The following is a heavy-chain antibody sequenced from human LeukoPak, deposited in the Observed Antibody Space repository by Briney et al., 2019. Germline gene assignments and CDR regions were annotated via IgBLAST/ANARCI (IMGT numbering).Heavy chain of an antibody. CDR3: ARIHEPGIAVAALDY. Sequence: ASVKVSCKASGYTFTSYGISWVRQAPGQGLEWMGWISAYNGNTNYAQKLQGRVTMTTDTSTSTAYMELRSLRSDDTAVYYCARIHEPGIAVAALDYWGQGTPVTVSS. J-gene: IGHJ4*02. CDR2: ISAYNGNT. CDR1: GYTFTSYG. V-gene: IGHV1-18*01. D-gene: IGHD6-19*01.